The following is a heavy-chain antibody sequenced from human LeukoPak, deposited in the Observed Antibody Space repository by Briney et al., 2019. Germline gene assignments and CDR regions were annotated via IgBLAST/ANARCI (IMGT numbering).Heavy chain of an antibody. Sequence: LETLSPTCTVSGGSISSYYWSWIRQPPGKGLEWIGYIYYTGSTNYNPSLKSRVTISVDTSKNQFSLKLSSVTAADTAVYYCARKHSSGWYFDYWGQGTLVTVSS. CDR1: GGSISSYY. J-gene: IGHJ4*02. CDR3: ARKHSSGWYFDY. CDR2: IYYTGST. V-gene: IGHV4-59*12. D-gene: IGHD6-19*01.